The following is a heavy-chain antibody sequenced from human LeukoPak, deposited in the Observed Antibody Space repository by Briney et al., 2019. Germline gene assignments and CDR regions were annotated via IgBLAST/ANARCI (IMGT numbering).Heavy chain of an antibody. V-gene: IGHV1-18*01. CDR2: ISTYNGNT. D-gene: IGHD2-2*03. CDR1: GYTFTDYG. J-gene: IGHJ5*02. Sequence: ASVKVSCKASGYTFTDYGISWVRQAPGQGLEWMGWISTYNGNTNYAQKFQGRVTLTTDTSASTAYMELRSLRSDDTAVYYCARDLGYCSGNRCYRNWFDPWSQGTLVTVSS. CDR3: ARDLGYCSGNRCYRNWFDP.